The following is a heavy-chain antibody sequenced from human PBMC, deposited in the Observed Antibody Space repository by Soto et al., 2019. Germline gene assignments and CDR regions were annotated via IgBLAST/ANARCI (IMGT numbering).Heavy chain of an antibody. CDR1: GGSLRNSV. V-gene: IGHV1-69*01. CDR2: VIPILGTA. Sequence: QVQLVQSGAEVKKPGSSVKVSCTASGGSLRNSVISWVRQAPAQRLEWMGGVIPILGTANYAQKFQRRVTMTADEATRTAYMDLSSLSPDDTAVYYCARLGHPGHWGPGTLVIVSS. CDR3: ARLGHPGH. J-gene: IGHJ4*02.